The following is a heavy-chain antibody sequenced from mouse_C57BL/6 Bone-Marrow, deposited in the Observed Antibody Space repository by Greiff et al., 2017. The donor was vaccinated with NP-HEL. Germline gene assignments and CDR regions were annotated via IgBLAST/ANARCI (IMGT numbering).Heavy chain of an antibody. CDR3: ARHRRYGSSSYWYFDV. V-gene: IGHV5-12*01. CDR2: ISNGGGST. CDR1: GFTFSDYY. Sequence: EVKLMESGGGLVQPGGSLKLSCAASGFTFSDYYMYWVRQTPEKRLEWVAYISNGGGSTYYPDTVKGRFTISRDNAKNTLYLQMSRLKSEDTAMYYCARHRRYGSSSYWYFDVWGTGTTVTVSS. D-gene: IGHD1-1*01. J-gene: IGHJ1*03.